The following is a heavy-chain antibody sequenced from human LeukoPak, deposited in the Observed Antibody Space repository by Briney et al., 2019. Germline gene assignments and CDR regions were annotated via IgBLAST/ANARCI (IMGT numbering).Heavy chain of an antibody. CDR1: GFAFGDYA. CDR3: TRDLSPKYGDYHYYYMDV. CDR2: IRSKAYGGTT. Sequence: GGSLRLSCTASGFAFGDYAMSWFRQAPGKGLEWVGFIRSKAYGGTTEYAASVKGRFTISRDDSKSIAYLQMNSLKTEDTAVYYCTRDLSPKYGDYHYYYMDVWGKGTTVTVSS. V-gene: IGHV3-49*03. D-gene: IGHD4-17*01. J-gene: IGHJ6*03.